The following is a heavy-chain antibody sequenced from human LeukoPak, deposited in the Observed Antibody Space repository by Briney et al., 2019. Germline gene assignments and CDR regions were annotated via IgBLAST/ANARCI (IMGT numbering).Heavy chain of an antibody. D-gene: IGHD2-2*01. CDR3: ARHVQQELSTSCYDY. CDR1: GGSFSGYY. Sequence: KPSETLSLTCAVYGGSFSGYYWSWIRQPPGKGLEWIGEINHSGSTNYNPSLKSRVTISVDTSKNQFSLKLSSVTAADTAVYYCARHVQQELSTSCYDYWGQGTLVTVSS. J-gene: IGHJ4*02. V-gene: IGHV4-34*01. CDR2: INHSGST.